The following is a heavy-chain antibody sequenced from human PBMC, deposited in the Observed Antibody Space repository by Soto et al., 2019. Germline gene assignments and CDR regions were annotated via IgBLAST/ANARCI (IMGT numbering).Heavy chain of an antibody. D-gene: IGHD3-16*01. Sequence: GVSLRLSCAASGFTFSSYGMHWVRQAPGKGLEWVAVISYDGSNKYYADSVKGRFTISRDNSKNTLYLQMNSLRAEDTAVYYCATDGVDVYNGGTLDYWGQGTRVTV. CDR1: GFTFSSYG. CDR2: ISYDGSNK. V-gene: IGHV3-30*03. CDR3: ATDGVDVYNGGTLDY. J-gene: IGHJ4*02.